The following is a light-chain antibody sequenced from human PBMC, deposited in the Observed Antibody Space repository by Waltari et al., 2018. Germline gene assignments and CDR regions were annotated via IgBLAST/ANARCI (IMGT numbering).Light chain of an antibody. V-gene: IGLV2-8*01. CDR1: SSDIGRYDL. Sequence: QSALTQPPSASGSPGQSVAISCTGTSSDIGRYDLVSWYQQHPGKATKLIIAEVNKRPSGVPDRFSGAKSGNTASLTVSGLQAEDEADYYCSSHGGSDKFYVFGTGTKVTVL. J-gene: IGLJ1*01. CDR2: EVN. CDR3: SSHGGSDKFYV.